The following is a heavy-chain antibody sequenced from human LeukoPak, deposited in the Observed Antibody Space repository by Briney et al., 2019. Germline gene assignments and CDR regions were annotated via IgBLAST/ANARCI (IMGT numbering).Heavy chain of an antibody. CDR1: GFTFDDYT. Sequence: GGSLRLSCAASGFTFDDYTMHWVCQAPGKGLEWVSLISWDGGSTYYADSVKGRFTISRDNSKNSLYLQMNSLRTEDTALYYCAKGFGNYYDSSGYYGHHYFDYWGQGTLVTVSS. D-gene: IGHD3-22*01. V-gene: IGHV3-43*01. CDR2: ISWDGGST. J-gene: IGHJ4*02. CDR3: AKGFGNYYDSSGYYGHHYFDY.